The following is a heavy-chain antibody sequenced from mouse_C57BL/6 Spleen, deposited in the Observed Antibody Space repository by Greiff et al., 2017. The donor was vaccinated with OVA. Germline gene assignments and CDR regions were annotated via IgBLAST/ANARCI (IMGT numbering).Heavy chain of an antibody. CDR2: IRNKANGYTT. V-gene: IGHV7-3*01. D-gene: IGHD4-1*01. CDR3: ARYQPNWYYFDY. CDR1: GFTFTDYY. Sequence: DVQLVESGGGLVQPGGSLSLSCAASGFTFTDYYMSWVRQPPGKALEWLGFIRNKANGYTTEYSASVKGRFTISRDNSQSILYLQMNALRAEDSATYYCARYQPNWYYFDYWGQGTTLTVSS. J-gene: IGHJ2*01.